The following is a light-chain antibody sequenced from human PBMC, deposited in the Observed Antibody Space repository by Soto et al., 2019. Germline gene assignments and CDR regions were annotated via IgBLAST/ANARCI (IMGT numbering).Light chain of an antibody. J-gene: IGLJ1*01. V-gene: IGLV2-11*01. CDR1: SSDVGGYNY. Sequence: QSVLTQPRSVSGSPGQSVTISCTGTSSDVGGYNYVSWYQQHPGKAPKLMIYDVSKRPSGVPDRFSGSKSGNTASLTISGLQAEDEADYSCFSYAGSYTHVFGTGTKVTVL. CDR2: DVS. CDR3: FSYAGSYTHV.